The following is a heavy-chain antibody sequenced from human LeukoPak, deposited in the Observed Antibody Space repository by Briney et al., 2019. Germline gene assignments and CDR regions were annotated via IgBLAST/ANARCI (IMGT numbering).Heavy chain of an antibody. Sequence: ASVKVSCKASGYTFTSYYMHWVRQAPGQGLEWMGIINPSGGSTSYAQKFQGRVTMTRDTSTSTVYMELSSLRSDDTAVYYCARESGITMIVVREGAFDIWGQGTMVTVSS. CDR1: GYTFTSYY. D-gene: IGHD3-22*01. J-gene: IGHJ3*02. V-gene: IGHV1-46*01. CDR3: ARESGITMIVVREGAFDI. CDR2: INPSGGST.